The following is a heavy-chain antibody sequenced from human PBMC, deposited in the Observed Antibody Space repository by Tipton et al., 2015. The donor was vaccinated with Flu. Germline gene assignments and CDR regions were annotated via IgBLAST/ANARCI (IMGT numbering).Heavy chain of an antibody. D-gene: IGHD2-15*01. J-gene: IGHJ5*02. CDR3: ARIPGYCSGGSCSNNWFDP. CDR1: GGSMSSVNYY. V-gene: IGHV4-31*03. CDR2: IHYSGSA. Sequence: TLSLTCTVSGGSMSSVNYYWSWIRQLPGEGLEWIGYIHYSGSAYYNWSLKSRVTISVDASKNQFSLKLNSVTAADTAVYYCARIPGYCSGGSCSNNWFDPWGQGTLVTVSS.